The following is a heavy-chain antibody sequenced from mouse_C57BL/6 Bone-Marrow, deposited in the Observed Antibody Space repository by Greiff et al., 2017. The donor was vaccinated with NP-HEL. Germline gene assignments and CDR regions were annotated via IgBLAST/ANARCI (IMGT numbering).Heavy chain of an antibody. CDR2: ISYDGSN. CDR1: GYSITSGYY. CDR3: ARVGTLGYYFDY. Sequence: DVKLQESGPGLVKPSQSLSLTCSVTGYSITSGYYWNWIRQFPGNKLEWMGYISYDGSNNYNPSLKNRISITRDTSKNQFFLKLNSVTTEDTATYYCARVGTLGYYFDYWGQGTTLTVSS. V-gene: IGHV3-6*01. D-gene: IGHD4-1*01. J-gene: IGHJ2*01.